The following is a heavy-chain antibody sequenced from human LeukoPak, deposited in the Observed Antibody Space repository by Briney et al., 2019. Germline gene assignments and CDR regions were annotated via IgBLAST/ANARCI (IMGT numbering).Heavy chain of an antibody. Sequence: SETLSLTCTVSGGSISSYYWSWIRQPPGKGLEWIGYIYYSGSTNYNPSLKSRVTISVDTSKNQFSLKLSSVTAADTAVYYCARRNYYGSGSDRWFDPWGQGTLVTVSS. V-gene: IGHV4-59*08. J-gene: IGHJ5*02. CDR1: GGSISSYY. D-gene: IGHD3-10*01. CDR3: ARRNYYGSGSDRWFDP. CDR2: IYYSGST.